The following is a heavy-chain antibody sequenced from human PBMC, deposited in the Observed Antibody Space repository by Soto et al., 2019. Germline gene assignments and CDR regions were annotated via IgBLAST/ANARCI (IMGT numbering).Heavy chain of an antibody. Sequence: GGSLRLSCAASGFTFSSYAMSWVRQAPGKGLEWVSVISGSGGSTYYADSVKGRFTISRDNSKNTLYLQMNSLRAEDTALYYCAKAMSTPSRPRNYFDYWGQGTLVTVSS. J-gene: IGHJ4*02. D-gene: IGHD6-6*01. V-gene: IGHV3-23*01. CDR1: GFTFSSYA. CDR3: AKAMSTPSRPRNYFDY. CDR2: ISGSGGST.